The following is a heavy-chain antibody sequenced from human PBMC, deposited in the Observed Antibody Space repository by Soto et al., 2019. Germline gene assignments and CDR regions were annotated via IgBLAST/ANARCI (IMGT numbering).Heavy chain of an antibody. Sequence: GGSLRLSCAASGFTFSSYAMHWVRQAPGKGLEWVAVISYDGSNKYYADSVKGRFTISRDNSKNTLYLQMNSLRAEDTAVYYCAVVEMATNWFDPWGQGTLVTVSS. J-gene: IGHJ5*02. CDR2: ISYDGSNK. D-gene: IGHD2-21*01. CDR3: AVVEMATNWFDP. CDR1: GFTFSSYA. V-gene: IGHV3-30-3*01.